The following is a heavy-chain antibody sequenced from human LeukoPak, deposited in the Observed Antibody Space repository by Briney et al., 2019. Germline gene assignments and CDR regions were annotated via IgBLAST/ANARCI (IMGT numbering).Heavy chain of an antibody. CDR1: GFTFNTHG. D-gene: IGHD6-13*01. J-gene: IGHJ2*01. Sequence: PGGSLRLSCAASGFTFNTHGMNWVRQAPGKGLEWVSGIGSSGTTTYYADSLKGRFTISRDNSKNTLYLQMDSLRAEDTALYYCAKGRGGITVTGARYLDLWGRGILVIVSS. CDR3: AKGRGGITVTGARYLDL. CDR2: IGSSGTTT. V-gene: IGHV3-23*01.